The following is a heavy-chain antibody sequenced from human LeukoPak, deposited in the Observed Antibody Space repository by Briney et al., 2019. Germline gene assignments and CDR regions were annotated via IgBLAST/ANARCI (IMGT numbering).Heavy chain of an antibody. Sequence: GGSLRLSCAASGFTFTNSALGWVCQAPGKGLEWVSVISGSGLNTYYTDSVKGRFTISRDNSKNTLSLQMNSLRAEDTAVYYCVKDIGTVGASPFDYWGQGTLVSVSS. J-gene: IGHJ4*02. CDR3: VKDIGTVGASPFDY. CDR1: GFTFTNSA. V-gene: IGHV3-23*01. D-gene: IGHD1-26*01. CDR2: ISGSGLNT.